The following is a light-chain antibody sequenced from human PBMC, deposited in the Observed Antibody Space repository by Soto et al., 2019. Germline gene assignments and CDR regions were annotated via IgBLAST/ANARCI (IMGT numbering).Light chain of an antibody. Sequence: QSVLTQPPSVSGAPGQRVTISCTGSSSNIGAGFDVHWYQQLPGTAPKLLIYANNIRPSGVPDRFSGSKSGISASLAITGRQAEDEADYYCQSYDRSLSGSVFGGGTKLTVL. J-gene: IGLJ3*02. V-gene: IGLV1-40*01. CDR3: QSYDRSLSGSV. CDR2: ANN. CDR1: SSNIGAGFD.